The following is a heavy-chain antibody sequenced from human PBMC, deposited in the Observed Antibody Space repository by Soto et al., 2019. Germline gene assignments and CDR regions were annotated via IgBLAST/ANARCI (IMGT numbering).Heavy chain of an antibody. Sequence: GGSRTLSCAASGFTVNSYAMSWVRQTPGKGLEWVSGVGGRPDDRDYADSVKGRFTVSRDNSKNMVYLQMNSLRAEDTGIYYCAKDQFKENGVYAAFEMCGPGTQVTVSS. J-gene: IGHJ3*02. CDR3: AKDQFKENGVYAAFEM. D-gene: IGHD2-8*01. V-gene: IGHV3-23*01. CDR2: VGGRPDDR. CDR1: GFTVNSYA.